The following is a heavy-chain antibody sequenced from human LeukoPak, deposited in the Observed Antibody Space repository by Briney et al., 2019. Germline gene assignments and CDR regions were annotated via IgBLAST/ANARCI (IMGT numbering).Heavy chain of an antibody. J-gene: IGHJ4*02. D-gene: IGHD3-10*01. V-gene: IGHV3-15*01. CDR3: TTRPVSITMVRGVRFSDY. CDR1: GFTFSNAW. CDR2: IKSKTDGGTT. Sequence: PGGSLRLSCAASGFTFSNAWMSWVRQAPGKGLEWVGRIKSKTDGGTTDYAAPVKGRFTISRDDSKNTLYLQMNSLKTEDTAVYYCTTRPVSITMVRGVRFSDYWGQGTLVTVSS.